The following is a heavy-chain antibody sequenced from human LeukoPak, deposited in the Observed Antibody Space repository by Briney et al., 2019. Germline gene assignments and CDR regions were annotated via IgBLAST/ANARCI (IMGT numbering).Heavy chain of an antibody. D-gene: IGHD3/OR15-3a*01. CDR3: ARELDWGGDYYYGMDV. V-gene: IGHV3-21*04. J-gene: IGHJ6*02. Sequence: GGSLRLSCAASGFTFSSYAMSWVRQAPGKGLEWVSAISSSGSTIYYADSVKGRFTISRDNAKNSLYLQMNSLRAEDTAVYYCARELDWGGDYYYGMDVWGQGTTVTVSS. CDR1: GFTFSSYA. CDR2: ISSSGSTI.